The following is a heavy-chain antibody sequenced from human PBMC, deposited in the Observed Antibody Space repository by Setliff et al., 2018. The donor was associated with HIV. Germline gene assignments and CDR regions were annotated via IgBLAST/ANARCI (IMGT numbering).Heavy chain of an antibody. J-gene: IGHJ6*02. CDR3: ARGGGYYYYGMDV. CDR1: GGSFSGYY. CDR2: INHSGST. V-gene: IGHV4-34*01. Sequence: SETLSLTCAVYGGSFSGYYWNWIRQSPGKGLEWIGEINHSGSTNYNPSLKSRITISVDTSKKQFSLKLNSVTAADTAVYYCARGGGYYYYGMDVWGQGTTVTVSS. D-gene: IGHD3-16*01.